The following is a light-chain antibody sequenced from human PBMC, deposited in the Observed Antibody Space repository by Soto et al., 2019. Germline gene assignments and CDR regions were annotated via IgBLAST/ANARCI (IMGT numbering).Light chain of an antibody. V-gene: IGLV2-8*01. J-gene: IGLJ1*01. CDR2: EVT. Sequence: QSVLTQPLSASGSPGQSVTISCTGTSSDVGGYDFVSWYQHHPGKAPKLMIYEVTKRPSGVPDRFSGSKSGNTASLTVSGLQAEDEADYYCSSYANPNNYVFGTGTKVTVL. CDR1: SSDVGGYDF. CDR3: SSYANPNNYV.